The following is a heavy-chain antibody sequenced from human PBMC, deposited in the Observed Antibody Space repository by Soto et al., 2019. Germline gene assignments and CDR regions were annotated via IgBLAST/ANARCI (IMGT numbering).Heavy chain of an antibody. CDR3: AKEMGGYCSSTSCYAPIYYYYGMDV. D-gene: IGHD2-2*03. CDR1: GFTFSSYA. Sequence: GGSLRLSCAASGFTFSSYAMSWVRQAPGKGLEWVSAISGSGGSTYYADSVKGRFTISRDNSKNTLYLQMNSLRAEDTAVYYCAKEMGGYCSSTSCYAPIYYYYGMDVWGQGTTVTVSS. V-gene: IGHV3-23*01. CDR2: ISGSGGST. J-gene: IGHJ6*02.